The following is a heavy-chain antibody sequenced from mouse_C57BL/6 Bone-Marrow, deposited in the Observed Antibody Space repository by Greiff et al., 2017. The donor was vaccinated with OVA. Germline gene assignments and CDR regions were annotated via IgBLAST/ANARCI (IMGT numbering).Heavy chain of an antibody. Sequence: VQLQQSGAELVRPGASVKLSCTASGFNIKDDYMHWVKQRPEQGLEWIGWIDPENGDTESASKFQGKATITADTSSNTAYLQLSSLTSEDTAVYYCTTYYYGSSYDYAMDYWGQGTSVTVSS. J-gene: IGHJ4*01. CDR2: IDPENGDT. D-gene: IGHD1-1*01. CDR1: GFNIKDDY. V-gene: IGHV14-4*01. CDR3: TTYYYGSSYDYAMDY.